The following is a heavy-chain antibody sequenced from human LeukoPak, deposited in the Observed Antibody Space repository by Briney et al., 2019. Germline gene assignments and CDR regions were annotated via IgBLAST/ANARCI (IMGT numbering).Heavy chain of an antibody. V-gene: IGHV4-59*01. CDR3: ARDKRHSYGRYFDH. D-gene: IGHD5-18*01. CDR1: GDSISTYH. J-gene: IGHJ4*02. Sequence: SETLSLTCNVSGDSISTYHWNWIRKPPGRGLEGIGDMQSTGNSNYNPSLKSRVSMSVDTSTNRLVLNMSSVTAADTAVYYCARDKRHSYGRYFDHWGQGLLVTVSS. CDR2: MQSTGNS.